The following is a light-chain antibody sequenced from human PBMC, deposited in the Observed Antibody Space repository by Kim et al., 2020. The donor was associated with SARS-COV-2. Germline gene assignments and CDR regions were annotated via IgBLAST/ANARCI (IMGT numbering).Light chain of an antibody. Sequence: SSELPQDPAVSVALGQTVRITCQGDSLRSYYASWYQQKPGQAPVLVSYGKNNRPSGIPDRFSGSSSGNTASLTITGTQAEDEADYYCNSRDSSGNHYVFGTGTKVTVL. CDR1: SLRSYY. J-gene: IGLJ1*01. V-gene: IGLV3-19*01. CDR2: GKN. CDR3: NSRDSSGNHYV.